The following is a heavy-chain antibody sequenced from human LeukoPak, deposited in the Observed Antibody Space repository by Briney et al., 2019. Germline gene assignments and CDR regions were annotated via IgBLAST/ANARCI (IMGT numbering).Heavy chain of an antibody. Sequence: SETLSLTCTVSGGSISSYYWSWIRQPAGKGLEWIGRIYTNGSTNYNPSLKSRVTMSVDTSKNQFSLKLSSVTAADAAVYYCARDASAAPLWDYYYYGMDVWGQGTTVTVSS. V-gene: IGHV4-4*07. CDR3: ARDASAAPLWDYYYYGMDV. D-gene: IGHD6-13*01. CDR2: IYTNGST. J-gene: IGHJ6*02. CDR1: GGSISSYY.